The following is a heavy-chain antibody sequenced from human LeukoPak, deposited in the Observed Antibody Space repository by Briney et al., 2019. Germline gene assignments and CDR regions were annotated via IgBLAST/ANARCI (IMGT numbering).Heavy chain of an antibody. Sequence: PGGSLRLSCAASGFTFSSYAMSWVRQAPGKGLDWVSDITGSGDDTDYADSVKGRFTVSRDNSRNTLYLQINSLRAEDTAVYYCVNINQNTAYDIIDYWGQGTLVTVSS. CDR1: GFTFSSYA. CDR2: ITGSGDDT. J-gene: IGHJ4*02. D-gene: IGHD3-9*01. CDR3: VNINQNTAYDIIDY. V-gene: IGHV3-23*01.